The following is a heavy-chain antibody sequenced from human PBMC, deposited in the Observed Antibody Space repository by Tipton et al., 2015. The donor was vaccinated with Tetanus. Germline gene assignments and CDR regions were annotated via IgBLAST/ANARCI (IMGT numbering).Heavy chain of an antibody. CDR3: TGDDYDGTVLRDFYGMDV. D-gene: IGHD4-17*01. CDR1: GGSINSGTFY. V-gene: IGHV4-61*01. J-gene: IGHJ6*02. Sequence: TLSLTCTVSGGSINSGTFYWDWIRQTPGKALEWIGYVSYSGSTNSNYSLKSRITISQDTSKNQFSLKVTSLTAADTAVYFCTGDDYDGTVLRDFYGMDVWGPGTTVTVSS. CDR2: VSYSGST.